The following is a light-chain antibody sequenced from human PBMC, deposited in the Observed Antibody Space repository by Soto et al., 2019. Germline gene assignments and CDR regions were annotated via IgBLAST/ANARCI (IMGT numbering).Light chain of an antibody. CDR3: PQDYNYPWT. Sequence: AIQMTQSPSSLSASVGDRVTITCRASQGIRNDLGWYQQKPGKAPKLLIYAASSLQSGVPSRFSGSGSGTDFTLTISSLQPEDFASYYCPQDYNYPWTFGQGTKVEIK. V-gene: IGKV1-6*01. J-gene: IGKJ1*01. CDR2: AAS. CDR1: QGIRND.